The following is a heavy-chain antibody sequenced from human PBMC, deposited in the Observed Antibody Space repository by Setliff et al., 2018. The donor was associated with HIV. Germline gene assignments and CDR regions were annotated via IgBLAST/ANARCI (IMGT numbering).Heavy chain of an antibody. Sequence: SVKVSCKASGGTLSGHAISYAISWVRQAPGRGLEWMGGIAPVFGTADYAQKFRGRLTITADESTSATYMELNSLTFDDTAMYFCARAPAHEHATGWYSSSNRFDPWGRGTLVTVSS. D-gene: IGHD6-19*01. J-gene: IGHJ5*02. CDR1: GGTLSGHAISYA. CDR3: ARAPAHEHATGWYSSSNRFDP. V-gene: IGHV1-69*13. CDR2: IAPVFGTA.